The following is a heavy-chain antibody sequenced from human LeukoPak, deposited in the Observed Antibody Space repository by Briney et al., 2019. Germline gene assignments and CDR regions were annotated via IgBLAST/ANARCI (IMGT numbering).Heavy chain of an antibody. CDR1: GDFISGSNW. CDR2: VYHSGST. Sequence: SGTLSLTCDVSGDFISGSNWWNWVRQPPGKGLEWIGGVYHSGSTNYNPSLKSRVTMSVDKSKNQFSLELRSVTAADTAVFYCVRRRYNYGFDSWGQGTLVTVSS. D-gene: IGHD5-18*01. J-gene: IGHJ4*02. V-gene: IGHV4-4*02. CDR3: VRRRYNYGFDS.